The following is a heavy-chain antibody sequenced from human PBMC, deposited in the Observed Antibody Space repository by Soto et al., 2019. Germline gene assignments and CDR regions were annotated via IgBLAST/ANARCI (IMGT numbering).Heavy chain of an antibody. CDR1: GYSFTSYW. CDR2: IYPGDSDT. V-gene: IGHV5-51*01. Sequence: GESLKISCTGVGYSFTSYWSGWVRQMPGKGLEWMGIIYPGDSDTRYSPSFQGQVTISADKSITTAYLQWSSLTASDTAMYYCARGYCTTTICDPWFDPWGQGALVTVYS. J-gene: IGHJ5*02. D-gene: IGHD2-2*01. CDR3: ARGYCTTTICDPWFDP.